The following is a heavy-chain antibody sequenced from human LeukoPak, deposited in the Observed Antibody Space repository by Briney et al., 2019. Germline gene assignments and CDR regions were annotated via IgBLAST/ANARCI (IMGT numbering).Heavy chain of an antibody. CDR3: ASSWTTVTSLEDY. V-gene: IGHV1-8*01. Sequence: ASVKVSCKASGYTFTSYDINWVRQATGQGLEWMGWMNPNSGNTGYAQKFQGRVTMTRNTSISTAYMELSSLRSEDTAVYYCASSWTTVTSLEDYWGQGTLVTVSS. D-gene: IGHD4-4*01. CDR2: MNPNSGNT. CDR1: GYTFTSYD. J-gene: IGHJ4*02.